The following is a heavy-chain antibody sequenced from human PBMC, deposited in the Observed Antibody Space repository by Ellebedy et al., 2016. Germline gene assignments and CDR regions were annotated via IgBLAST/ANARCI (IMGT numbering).Heavy chain of an antibody. D-gene: IGHD4-17*01. CDR3: VKDLPTTVTYTFDS. CDR2: VSSNGRST. V-gene: IGHV3-64D*06. Sequence: GESLKISXSASGFSFSSYNMHWVRQAPGKGLEYVSGVSSNGRSTYYAGSVKGRFSISRDNSKSTLYLQMSSLRAEDTAVYYCVKDLPTTVTYTFDSWGQGTLVTVSS. J-gene: IGHJ4*02. CDR1: GFSFSSYN.